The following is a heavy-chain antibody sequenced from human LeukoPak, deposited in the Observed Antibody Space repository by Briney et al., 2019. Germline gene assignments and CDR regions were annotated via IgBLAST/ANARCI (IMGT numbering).Heavy chain of an antibody. D-gene: IGHD4-23*01. Sequence: SETLSLTCTVSGGSISSGGYYWGWIRQHPGKGLEWIGYIYYSGSTYYNPSLKSRVTISVDTSKNQFSLKLSSVTAADTAAYYCARDRPQGGTSHTDAFDIWGQGTMVTVSS. CDR3: ARDRPQGGTSHTDAFDI. CDR1: GGSISSGGYY. J-gene: IGHJ3*02. CDR2: IYYSGST. V-gene: IGHV4-31*03.